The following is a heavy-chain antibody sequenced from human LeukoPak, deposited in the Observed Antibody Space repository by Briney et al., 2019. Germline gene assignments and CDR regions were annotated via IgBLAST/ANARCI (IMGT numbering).Heavy chain of an antibody. CDR3: AKERSGGDFFDY. V-gene: IGHV3-23*01. J-gene: IGHJ4*02. CDR2: ISGSGGST. CDR1: GFTFSSYG. D-gene: IGHD2-21*02. Sequence: GGTLRLSCAASGFTFSSYGMSWVRQAPGKGLEWVSAISGSGGSTYYADSVKGRFTFSRDNSKNTLSLQMNNLRAEDTAIYYCAKERSGGDFFDYWGQGTLVTVSS.